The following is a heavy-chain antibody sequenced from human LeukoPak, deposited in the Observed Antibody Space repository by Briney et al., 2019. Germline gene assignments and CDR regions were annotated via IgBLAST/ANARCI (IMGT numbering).Heavy chain of an antibody. J-gene: IGHJ4*02. CDR2: IYYSGTT. Sequence: SETLSLTCIVSGGSLSDSDNYWAWARQPPGKALEWIGSIYYSGTTIYNSSLKSRVTVSIDTSKNQLFLKLTSVTAADTAVYFCARSPFNLYFDFWGQGTLVPVSS. CDR3: ARSPFNLYFDF. D-gene: IGHD2/OR15-2a*01. V-gene: IGHV4-39*07. CDR1: GGSLSDSDNY.